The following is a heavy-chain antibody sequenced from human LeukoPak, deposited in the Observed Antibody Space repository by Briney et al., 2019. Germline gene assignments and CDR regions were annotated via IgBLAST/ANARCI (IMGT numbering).Heavy chain of an antibody. CDR1: AFTFSSYS. V-gene: IGHV3-21*01. D-gene: IGHD3-9*01. Sequence: PGGSLRLSCAASAFTFSSYSMNWVRQAPGKGLEWVSSISSSSSYIYYADSVKGRFTISRDNAKNSLYLQMNSLRAEDTAVYYCARGLRYFDWYADYWGQGTLVTVSS. J-gene: IGHJ4*02. CDR3: ARGLRYFDWYADY. CDR2: ISSSSSYI.